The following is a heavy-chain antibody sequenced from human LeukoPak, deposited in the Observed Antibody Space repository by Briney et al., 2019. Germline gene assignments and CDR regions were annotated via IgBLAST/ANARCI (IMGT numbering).Heavy chain of an antibody. CDR2: FDPEDGET. J-gene: IGHJ6*04. V-gene: IGHV1-24*01. D-gene: IGHD6-13*01. CDR3: ATDKPSAAGTGYYGMDV. Sequence: ASVKVSCKVSGYTLTGLSMHWVRQAPGKGLEWMGGFDPEDGETIYAQKFQGRVTMTEDTSTDTAYMELSSLRSEDTAVYYCATDKPSAAGTGYYGMDVWGKGTTVTVSS. CDR1: GYTLTGLS.